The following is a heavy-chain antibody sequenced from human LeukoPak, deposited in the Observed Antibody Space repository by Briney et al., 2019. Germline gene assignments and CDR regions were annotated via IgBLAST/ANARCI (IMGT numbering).Heavy chain of an antibody. CDR2: IYSSRSSI. Sequence: GGSLRLSCAASGFTFSSYAMNWVRQAPGKGLEWISYIYSSRSSIYYADSVKGRFTISRDNAKNSVYLQMNSLRDGDTAVYYCAKSDTYRFDYWGQGTLVTVSS. J-gene: IGHJ4*02. D-gene: IGHD2-2*01. V-gene: IGHV3-48*02. CDR1: GFTFSSYA. CDR3: AKSDTYRFDY.